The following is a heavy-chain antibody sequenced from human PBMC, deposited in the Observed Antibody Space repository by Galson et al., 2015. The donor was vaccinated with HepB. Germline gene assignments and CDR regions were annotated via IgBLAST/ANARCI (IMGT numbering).Heavy chain of an antibody. CDR1: GGTFSSYT. V-gene: IGHV1-18*01. CDR2: ISAYNGNT. J-gene: IGHJ4*02. Sequence: SVKVSCKASGGTFSSYTISWVRQAPGQGLEWMGWISAYNGNTNYAQKLQGRVTMTTDTSTSTAYMELRSLRSDDTAVYYCAREMSYYDSSGYYYWGQGTLVTVSS. CDR3: AREMSYYDSSGYYY. D-gene: IGHD3-22*01.